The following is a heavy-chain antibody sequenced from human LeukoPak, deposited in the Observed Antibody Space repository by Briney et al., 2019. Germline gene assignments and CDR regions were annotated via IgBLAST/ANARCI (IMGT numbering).Heavy chain of an antibody. V-gene: IGHV3-30*18. D-gene: IGHD3-22*01. CDR2: ISYGGSNK. CDR1: GFTFSSYG. Sequence: PGRSLRLSCAASGFTFSSYGMHWVRQAPGKGLEWVAVISYGGSNKYYADSVKGRFTISRDNSKNTLYLQMNSLRAEDTAVYYCAKEGRSGIYDSSGYYDFYYYYGMDVWGQGTTVTVSS. J-gene: IGHJ6*02. CDR3: AKEGRSGIYDSSGYYDFYYYYGMDV.